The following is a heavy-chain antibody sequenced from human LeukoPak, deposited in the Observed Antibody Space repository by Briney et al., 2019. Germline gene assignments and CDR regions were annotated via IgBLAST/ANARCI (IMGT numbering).Heavy chain of an antibody. J-gene: IGHJ6*02. D-gene: IGHD5-18*01. CDR1: GFTFSSYW. CDR3: AGPRVQLWPDYYYYGMDV. Sequence: GGSLRLSCAASGFTFSSYWMSWVRQAPGKGLEWVANIKQDGSEKYYVDSVKGRFTISRDNAKNSLYLQMNSLRAEDTAVYYCAGPRVQLWPDYYYYGMDVWGQGATVTVSS. CDR2: IKQDGSEK. V-gene: IGHV3-7*03.